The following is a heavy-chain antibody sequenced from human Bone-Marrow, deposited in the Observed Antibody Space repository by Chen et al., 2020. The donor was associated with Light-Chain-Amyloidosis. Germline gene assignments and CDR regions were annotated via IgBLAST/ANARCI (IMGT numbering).Heavy chain of an antibody. Sequence: QLQLQESGPGLVKPSETLSLTCTVSGGSIRSSSYYKGWIRQPPGKGLEWIGSIFYSGSTHYNPSLKSRVTISVDTSNNQFSLKLTSVPAADSAVYFCARVALISVAAAGSWFDPWCQGTLVTVSS. CDR2: IFYSGST. CDR3: ARVALISVAAAGSWFDP. J-gene: IGHJ5*02. CDR1: GGSIRSSSYY. D-gene: IGHD6-13*01. V-gene: IGHV4-39*07.